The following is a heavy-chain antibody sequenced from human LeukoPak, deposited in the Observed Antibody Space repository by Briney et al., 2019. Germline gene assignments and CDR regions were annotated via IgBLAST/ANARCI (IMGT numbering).Heavy chain of an antibody. CDR2: ISSSSYI. CDR1: GFTFSSYS. J-gene: IGHJ4*02. D-gene: IGHD2-2*01. CDR3: ARDGPAVRDGYFDY. Sequence: GGSLRLSCAASGFTFSSYSMNWVRQAPGKGLEWVSSISSSSYIYYADSVKGRFTISRDNAKNSLYLQMNSLRAEDTAVYYCARDGPAVRDGYFDYWGQGTLVTVSS. V-gene: IGHV3-21*01.